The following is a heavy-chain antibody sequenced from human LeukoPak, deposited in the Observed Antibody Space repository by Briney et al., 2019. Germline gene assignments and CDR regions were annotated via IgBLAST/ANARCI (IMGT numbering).Heavy chain of an antibody. CDR2: ISGRSDYI. Sequence: PGGSLRLSCAASGFTFSNAWMSWVRQAPGKGLEWVSSISGRSDYIYSAESVKGRFTISRDNAKNSLYLQMTSLRADDTAVYFCVRDLVRGVHPVFYFDLWGRGTLVTVSS. V-gene: IGHV3-21*01. D-gene: IGHD3-10*01. CDR1: GFTFSNAW. J-gene: IGHJ2*01. CDR3: VRDLVRGVHPVFYFDL.